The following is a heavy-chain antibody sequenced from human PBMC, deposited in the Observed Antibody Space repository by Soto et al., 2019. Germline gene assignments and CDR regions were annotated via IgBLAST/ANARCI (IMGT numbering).Heavy chain of an antibody. CDR2: ISSSSSRI. Sequence: EVQLVESGGGLIQPGGSLRLSCAASGFCFNTYAMNWVRQAPGKGLEWISYISSSSSRIYYADSVKGRFTLSRDNAKNSLYLQMNSLRAEDTAVYYCASDPGIAAAGMDYWGQGTLFTVSS. J-gene: IGHJ4*02. V-gene: IGHV3-48*04. D-gene: IGHD6-25*01. CDR3: ASDPGIAAAGMDY. CDR1: GFCFNTYA.